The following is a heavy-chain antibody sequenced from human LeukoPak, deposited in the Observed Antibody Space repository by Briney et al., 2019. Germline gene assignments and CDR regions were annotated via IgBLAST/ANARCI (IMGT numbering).Heavy chain of an antibody. J-gene: IGHJ4*02. D-gene: IGHD4/OR15-4a*01. CDR2: IYSDNT. Sequence: GGSLRLSCTVTGFTVSSNSMSWVREAPGKELEWVSFIYSDNTHYSDSVKGRFTISRDNSKNTLYLQMNSLRAEDTAVYYCARRAGAYSHPYDYWGQGTLVTVSS. CDR3: ARRAGAYSHPYDY. CDR1: GFTVSSNS. V-gene: IGHV3-53*01.